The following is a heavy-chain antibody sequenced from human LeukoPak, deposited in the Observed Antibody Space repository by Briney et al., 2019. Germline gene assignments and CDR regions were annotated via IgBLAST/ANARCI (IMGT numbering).Heavy chain of an antibody. Sequence: GGSLRLSCTVSGFTVSSNSMSWVRQAPGKGLEWVSFIYSDNTHYSDSVKGRFTISRDNSKNTLYLQMNSLRAEDTAVYYCARRAGAYSNPYDYWGQGTLVTVSS. D-gene: IGHD4/OR15-4a*01. CDR1: GFTVSSNS. CDR3: ARRAGAYSNPYDY. V-gene: IGHV3-53*01. CDR2: IYSDNT. J-gene: IGHJ4*02.